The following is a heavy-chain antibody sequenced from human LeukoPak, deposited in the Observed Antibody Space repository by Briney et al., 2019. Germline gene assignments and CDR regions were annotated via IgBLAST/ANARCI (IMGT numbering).Heavy chain of an antibody. V-gene: IGHV3-20*04. CDR2: INCNVGST. Sequence: GGPLRLSRAGSGFTFDQNGMSWVRQAPGKGPEWVSGINCNVGSTGYVDSVKGRFTISRDNAKNSLYQQMNSLRAEDTALYYCARDDSGYYDYTYYYYMDVWGKGTTVTVSS. CDR3: ARDDSGYYDYTYYYYMDV. D-gene: IGHD3-3*01. J-gene: IGHJ6*03. CDR1: GFTFDQNG.